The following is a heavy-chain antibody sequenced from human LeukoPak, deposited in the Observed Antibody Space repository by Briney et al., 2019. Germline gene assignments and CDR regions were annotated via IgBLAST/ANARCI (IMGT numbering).Heavy chain of an antibody. D-gene: IGHD1-26*01. CDR1: GFTFSSYA. J-gene: IGHJ4*02. Sequence: GGSLRLSCAASGFTFSSYAISWVRQAPGKGLEWVSAISGSGGSTYYADSVKGRFTISRDNSKNTLYLQMNSLRAEDTAVYYCAKAGGLPPRKPEKQDQKYYFDYWGQGTLVTVSS. CDR3: AKAGGLPPRKPEKQDQKYYFDY. V-gene: IGHV3-23*01. CDR2: ISGSGGST.